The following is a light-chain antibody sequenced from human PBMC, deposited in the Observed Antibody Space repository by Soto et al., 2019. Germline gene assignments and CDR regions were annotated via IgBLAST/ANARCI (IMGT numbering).Light chain of an antibody. J-gene: IGLJ3*02. V-gene: IGLV2-14*01. Sequence: QSALTQPASVSGSPGQSITISCTGTSSDVGGYNSVSWYQQHPGKAPKLMIYEVSNRPSGLSNRFSGSQSGNTASLTISGLQAEDGADYYCGSYTSSSTWVFGGGTQLT. CDR2: EVS. CDR1: SSDVGGYNS. CDR3: GSYTSSSTWV.